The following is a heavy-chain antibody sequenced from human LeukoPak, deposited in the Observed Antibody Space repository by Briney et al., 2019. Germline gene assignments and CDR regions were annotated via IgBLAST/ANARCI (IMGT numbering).Heavy chain of an antibody. V-gene: IGHV3-21*01. CDR3: ARVKEVASYDILTESDY. D-gene: IGHD3-9*01. Sequence: GRSLRLSCAASGFTFSSYSMNWVRQAPGKGLEWVSSISSSSSYIYYADSVKGRFTISRDNAKNSLYLQMNSLRAEDTAVYYCARVKEVASYDILTESDYWGQGTLVTVSS. J-gene: IGHJ4*02. CDR1: GFTFSSYS. CDR2: ISSSSSYI.